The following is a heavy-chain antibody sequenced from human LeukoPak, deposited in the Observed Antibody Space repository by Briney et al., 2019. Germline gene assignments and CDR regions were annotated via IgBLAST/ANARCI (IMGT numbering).Heavy chain of an antibody. V-gene: IGHV3-66*02. CDR3: STIYRGHPGMGNEYFQH. J-gene: IGHJ1*01. CDR2: IYSGGST. D-gene: IGHD3-10*01. CDR1: GFTVSSNY. Sequence: GGSLRLSCAASGFTVSSNYMSWVRQAPGKWLEWVSVIYSGGSTYYADSVKGRFTISRDNSKNTLYLQMNSLRAEDTAVYYCSTIYRGHPGMGNEYFQHWGQGTLVTVSS.